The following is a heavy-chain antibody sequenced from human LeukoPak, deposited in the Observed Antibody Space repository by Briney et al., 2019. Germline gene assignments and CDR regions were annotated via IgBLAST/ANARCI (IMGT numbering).Heavy chain of an antibody. Sequence: GGSLRLSCAASGFTFSNYGMQWIRQSPGKGLERVAVMSYGVVTRYYAVYVEGRFTISRDDSKNTLYLKMNSQSADDADVYYCAKDRAVYGSGSYNYFDHWGQGTLVTVSS. J-gene: IGHJ4*02. CDR3: AKDRAVYGSGSYNYFDH. CDR1: GFTFSNYG. V-gene: IGHV3-30*18. D-gene: IGHD3-10*01. CDR2: MSYGVVTR.